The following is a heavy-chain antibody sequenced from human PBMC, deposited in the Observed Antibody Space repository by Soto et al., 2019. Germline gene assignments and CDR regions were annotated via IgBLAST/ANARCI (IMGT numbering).Heavy chain of an antibody. CDR3: ARLAYVLRYFDWLYSPYYFDY. V-gene: IGHV1-18*04. J-gene: IGHJ4*02. CDR2: ISAYNGNT. Sequence: GASVKVSCKASGYTFTSYGISWVRQAPGQGLEWMGWISAYNGNTNYAQKLQGRVTMTTDTSTSTAYMELRSLRSDDTAVYYCARLAYVLRYFDWLYSPYYFDYWGQGTLVTVSS. CDR1: GYTFTSYG. D-gene: IGHD3-9*01.